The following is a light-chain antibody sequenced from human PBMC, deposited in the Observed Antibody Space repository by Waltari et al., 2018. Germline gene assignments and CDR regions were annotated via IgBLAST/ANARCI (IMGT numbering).Light chain of an antibody. CDR2: EVS. CDR3: SSYVANNNPV. J-gene: IGLJ2*01. CDR1: SSDVGGYNF. V-gene: IGLV2-8*01. Sequence: QSALTQPPSASGSPGQSVTISCTGTSSDVGGYNFVSWYQHHPGNAPRLIIYEVSERPSGVPDRFSGSKSCDTASLTVSGLQAEDEADYYCSSYVANNNPVFGGGTKLTVL.